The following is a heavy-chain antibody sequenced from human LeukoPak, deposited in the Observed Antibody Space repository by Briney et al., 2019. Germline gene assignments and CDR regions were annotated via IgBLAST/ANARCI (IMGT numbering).Heavy chain of an antibody. Sequence: SQTLSLTCTVSGGSISSGGYYWSWIRQHPGKGLEWIGYMYYTGNTYYNPSLKSRVTISADTSKNQFSLKLTSVTAADTAVYYCASAFSGYGLPGYWGQGTLVTVSS. CDR3: ASAFSGYGLPGY. J-gene: IGHJ4*02. V-gene: IGHV4-31*03. CDR1: GGSISSGGYY. D-gene: IGHD3-22*01. CDR2: MYYTGNT.